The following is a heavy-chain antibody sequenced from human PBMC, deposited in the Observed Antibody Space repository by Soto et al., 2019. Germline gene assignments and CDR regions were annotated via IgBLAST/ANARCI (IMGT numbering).Heavy chain of an antibody. CDR2: IKQDGSEK. V-gene: IGHV3-7*01. CDR1: GFTFSSYW. D-gene: IGHD6-13*01. CDR3: ARDRVAAGSYFDY. Sequence: EVQLVESGGGLVQPGGSLRLSCAASGFTFSSYWMSWVRQAPGKGLEWVANIKQDGSEKYYVDSVKGRFTISRDNAKYSLYLQMNSLRAEDTAVYYCARDRVAAGSYFDYWGQGTLVTVSS. J-gene: IGHJ4*02.